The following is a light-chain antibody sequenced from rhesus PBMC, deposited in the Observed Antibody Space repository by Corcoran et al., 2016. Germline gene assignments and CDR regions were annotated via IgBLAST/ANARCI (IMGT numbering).Light chain of an antibody. V-gene: IGKV2S9*01. CDR3: MPGTHWPLT. CDR1: RSLVNSDGKTY. Sequence: DVVMTQSPLSLPVTLGQPASISCRSSRSLVNSDGKTYLNWLQQKPGQPPRRLIYQVFNRDSGIPARFSGGGAGTDFTLKVSRVEAEDVGVYYCMPGTHWPLTFGGGTKVELK. J-gene: IGKJ4*01. CDR2: QVF.